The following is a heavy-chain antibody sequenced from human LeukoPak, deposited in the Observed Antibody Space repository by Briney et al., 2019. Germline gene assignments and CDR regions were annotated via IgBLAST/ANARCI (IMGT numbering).Heavy chain of an antibody. D-gene: IGHD3-10*01. CDR3: ARGGTFWAYYGSGSRPDWFDP. CDR2: IYHSGST. V-gene: IGHV4-30-2*01. CDR1: GGSISSGGYS. J-gene: IGHJ5*02. Sequence: PSGTLSLTCAVSGGSISSGGYSWSWIRQPPGKGLEWIGYIYHSGSTCYNPSLKSRVTISVDRSKNQFSLKLSSVTAADTAVYYCARGGTFWAYYGSGSRPDWFDPWGQGTLVTVSS.